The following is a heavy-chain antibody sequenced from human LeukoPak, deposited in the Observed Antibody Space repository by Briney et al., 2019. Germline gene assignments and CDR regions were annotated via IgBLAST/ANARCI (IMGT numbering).Heavy chain of an antibody. CDR2: ILNDGSQE. J-gene: IGHJ3*02. Sequence: GGSLRLSCAASGLTFSSYGMHWVRQAPGKGLEWVAVILNDGSQEKYADSVKGRFTISRDNSKNTLFLQMNSLRAKDTAVYYCARDDALGDNALDIWGQGTMVTVSS. CDR1: GLTFSSYG. D-gene: IGHD3-16*01. CDR3: ARDDALGDNALDI. V-gene: IGHV3-33*01.